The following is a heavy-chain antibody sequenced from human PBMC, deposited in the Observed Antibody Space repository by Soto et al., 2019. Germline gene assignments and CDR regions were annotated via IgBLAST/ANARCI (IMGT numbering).Heavy chain of an antibody. CDR2: VSGSGGST. V-gene: IGHV3-23*01. CDR1: GFTFSSYV. Sequence: EVQLLESGGGLVQPGGSLRLSCAASGFTFSSYVMGWVRQAPGKGLEWVSDVSGSGGSTYYADSVKGRFTISRDKSKNTLYLQMNSLRAEDTAVYYCAKERSGDYLPFDYWGQGTLVTVSS. J-gene: IGHJ4*02. D-gene: IGHD4-17*01. CDR3: AKERSGDYLPFDY.